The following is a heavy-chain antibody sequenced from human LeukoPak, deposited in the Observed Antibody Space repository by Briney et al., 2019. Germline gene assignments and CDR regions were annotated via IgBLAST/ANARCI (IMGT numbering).Heavy chain of an antibody. CDR2: ISYDGSNK. V-gene: IGHV3-30*18. Sequence: GGSLRLSCAASGFTFSSYGMHWVRQAPGKGLEWVAVISYDGSNKYYADSVKGRFTISRDNSKNTLYLQMNSLRAEDTAVYYCAKVSRHYDFWSGLNFDYRGQGTLVTVSS. CDR1: GFTFSSYG. D-gene: IGHD3-3*01. J-gene: IGHJ4*02. CDR3: AKVSRHYDFWSGLNFDY.